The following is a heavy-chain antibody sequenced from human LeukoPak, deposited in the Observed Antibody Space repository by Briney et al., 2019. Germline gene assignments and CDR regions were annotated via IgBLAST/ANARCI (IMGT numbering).Heavy chain of an antibody. CDR2: ISSSSSTI. CDR1: GXTFSTYS. Sequence: GGSLRLSCAASGXTFSTYSMNWVRQAPGKGLEWVSYISSSSSTIYYADSVKGRFTISRDNAKNSLYLQMNSLRGEDTAVYYCARDLVGASTGYFQHWGQGTLVTVSS. CDR3: ARDLVGASTGYFQH. D-gene: IGHD1-26*01. J-gene: IGHJ1*01. V-gene: IGHV3-48*01.